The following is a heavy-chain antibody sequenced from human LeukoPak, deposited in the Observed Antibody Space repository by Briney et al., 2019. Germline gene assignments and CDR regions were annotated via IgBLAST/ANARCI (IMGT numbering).Heavy chain of an antibody. J-gene: IGHJ4*02. CDR3: ASSLGGGSCPDY. V-gene: IGHV3-30-3*01. Sequence: GRSLRLSCAASGFTFSSYAMHWVRQAPGKGLEWVAVISYDGSNKYYADSVKGRFTISRDNSKNTLYLQMNSLRAEDTAVYYCASSLGGGSCPDYWGQGTLVTVSS. CDR2: ISYDGSNK. D-gene: IGHD2-15*01. CDR1: GFTFSSYA.